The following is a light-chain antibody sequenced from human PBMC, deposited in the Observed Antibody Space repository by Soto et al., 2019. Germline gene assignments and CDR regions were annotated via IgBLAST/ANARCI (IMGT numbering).Light chain of an antibody. V-gene: IGLV2-14*01. CDR1: SSDVGGYNY. CDR2: DVS. Sequence: HSALTQPASVSGSPGQSITISCTGTSSDVGGYNYVSWYQQHPGKAPKLMIYDVSNRPSGVSNRFSGSKSGNTASLTISGLQAEDEADYYCSSYTRSSFYVFGTGTKVTVL. CDR3: SSYTRSSFYV. J-gene: IGLJ1*01.